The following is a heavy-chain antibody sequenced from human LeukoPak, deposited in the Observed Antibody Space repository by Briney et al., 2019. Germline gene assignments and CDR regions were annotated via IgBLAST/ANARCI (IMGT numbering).Heavy chain of an antibody. V-gene: IGHV3-30*18. CDR3: AKDRRHYDFRSGYYGHYYAMHV. Sequence: VRSLRLSCAASGFTLSCYGLHWVRQAPGSGLEGVAVISFDGSNKYFAESVRGRFTISRDNSKNPLYLQMNSLRPADTAVYYCAKDRRHYDFRSGYYGHYYAMHVWGQGPTVTVSS. J-gene: IGHJ6*02. CDR1: GFTLSCYG. D-gene: IGHD3-3*01. CDR2: ISFDGSNK.